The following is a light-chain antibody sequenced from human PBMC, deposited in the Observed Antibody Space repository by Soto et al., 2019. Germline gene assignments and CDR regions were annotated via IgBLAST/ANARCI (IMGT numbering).Light chain of an antibody. CDR3: QQYGSSPTWT. CDR1: QSVSSSY. CDR2: GAS. V-gene: IGKV3-20*01. Sequence: EVVLTQSPGTLSLSQGDRATLSCRASQSVSSSYLALYQQKPGQTPRLVIYGASSRATGIPDRFSGSGSGTDFTLTISRLEPEDFAVYYCQQYGSSPTWTFGQGTKVEIK. J-gene: IGKJ1*01.